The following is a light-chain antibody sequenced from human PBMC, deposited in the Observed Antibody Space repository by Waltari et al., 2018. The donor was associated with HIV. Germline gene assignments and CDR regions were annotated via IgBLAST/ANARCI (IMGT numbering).Light chain of an antibody. CDR3: QQLNTYPHT. CDR1: QDSSNS. CDR2: STS. J-gene: IGKJ2*01. V-gene: IGKV1-9*01. Sequence: DIHLTQSPSFLSASVGDRVTITCRASQDSSNSVAWYQQRPGKAPKLLMYSTSTLQSGVPSRFRGSRSRTECTLTIASLQAEDFATYFCQQLNTYPHTFGQGTKVEI.